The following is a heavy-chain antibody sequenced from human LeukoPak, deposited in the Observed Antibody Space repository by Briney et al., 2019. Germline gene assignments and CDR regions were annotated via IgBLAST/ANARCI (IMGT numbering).Heavy chain of an antibody. CDR1: GFSFTNYA. CDR3: AKGAQFDFWSGYTLESFDV. Sequence: GGSLRLSCAASGFSFTNYAMNWVRQAPGKGLEWVSFISASGTTTHYSDSVKGRFTISRDNSKNTLFLQINSLRAEDTAAYYCAKGAQFDFWSGYTLESFDVWGKGTLVTVSS. CDR2: ISASGTTT. J-gene: IGHJ4*02. D-gene: IGHD3-3*01. V-gene: IGHV3-23*01.